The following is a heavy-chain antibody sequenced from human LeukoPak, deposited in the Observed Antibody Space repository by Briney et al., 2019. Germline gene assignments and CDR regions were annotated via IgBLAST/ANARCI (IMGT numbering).Heavy chain of an antibody. CDR3: ARFPTDSSTLFDY. J-gene: IGHJ4*02. Sequence: GESLMISCKGAGYIFTSYCIGWVRQMSEKGLEWMGIIYPGDSDTRYSPSFQGQVTISADKSISTAYLQWSSLKASDTAMYYCARFPTDSSTLFDYWGQGTLVTVSS. CDR2: IYPGDSDT. V-gene: IGHV5-51*01. CDR1: GYIFTSYC. D-gene: IGHD6-13*01.